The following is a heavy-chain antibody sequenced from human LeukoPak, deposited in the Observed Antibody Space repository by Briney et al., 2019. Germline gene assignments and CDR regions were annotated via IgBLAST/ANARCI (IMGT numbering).Heavy chain of an antibody. CDR1: GFTFSTYA. V-gene: IGHV3-23*01. CDR2: ISTTT. J-gene: IGHJ5*01. CDR3: AKPIGPRYGDYHNSCFDS. D-gene: IGHD4-17*01. Sequence: PGGSLRLSCAASGFTFSTYAMSWVRQVPAKGLEWVSAISTTTYHADFVEGRFTISRDNSKNTLYLQMNSLRAEDTAVYYCAKPIGPRYGDYHNSCFDSWGQGTLVTVSS.